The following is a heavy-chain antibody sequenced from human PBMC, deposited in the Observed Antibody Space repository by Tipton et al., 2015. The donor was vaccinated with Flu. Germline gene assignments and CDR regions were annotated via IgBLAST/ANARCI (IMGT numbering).Heavy chain of an antibody. CDR3: AREYSSSSGRALDI. Sequence: SLRLSCATSGFTFSNYEMNWVRQAPGKGLEWISYISSSARTIYYADSVKGRFTISRDNAKNSLYLQMYSLRAEDTAVYYCAREYSSSSGRALDIWGQGTMVTVSS. D-gene: IGHD6-6*01. V-gene: IGHV3-48*03. CDR1: GFTFSNYE. CDR2: ISSSARTI. J-gene: IGHJ3*02.